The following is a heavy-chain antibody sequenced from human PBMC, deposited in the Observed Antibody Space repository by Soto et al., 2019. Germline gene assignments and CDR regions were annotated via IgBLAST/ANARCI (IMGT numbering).Heavy chain of an antibody. CDR1: GCNFSSYA. J-gene: IGHJ3*02. Sequence: GGSLRLSCAASGCNFSSYAMSWVRQAPGKGLEWVSAISGSGGSTYYADSVKGRFTISRDNSKNTLYLQMNSLRAEDTAVYYCAKDREVGIVVVVAATSPAFDIWGPGTMVTVSS. D-gene: IGHD2-15*01. CDR2: ISGSGGST. V-gene: IGHV3-23*01. CDR3: AKDREVGIVVVVAATSPAFDI.